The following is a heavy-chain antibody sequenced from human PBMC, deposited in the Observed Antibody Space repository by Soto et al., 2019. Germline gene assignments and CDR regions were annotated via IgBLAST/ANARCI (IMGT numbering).Heavy chain of an antibody. CDR1: GYTFTGYY. V-gene: IGHV1-2*02. D-gene: IGHD5-12*01. J-gene: IGHJ3*01. Sequence: ASVKVSCKASGYTFTGYYMHWVRQAPGQGLEWMGWMNPNSGGTNYAQKFQGRVTMTRDPSISTAYMELSRLRSDDTAVYYCATYRSMANWDAFDLWGQGTMVTVSS. CDR3: ATYRSMANWDAFDL. CDR2: MNPNSGGT.